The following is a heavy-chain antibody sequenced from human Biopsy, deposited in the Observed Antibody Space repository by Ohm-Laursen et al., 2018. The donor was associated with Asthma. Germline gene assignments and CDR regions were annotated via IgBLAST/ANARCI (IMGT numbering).Heavy chain of an antibody. CDR3: ARTFHFWSPYHAEHYQL. D-gene: IGHD3-3*02. CDR1: GFTFGDYC. J-gene: IGHJ1*01. V-gene: IGHV3-7*01. CDR2: IKHDGSEK. Sequence: SLRLSCAASGFTFGDYCMGWVRQAPGKGLEWVANIKHDGSEKNHVDSLKGRFTISRDNAKNSLYLQMNSLRAEDTAVYYCARTFHFWSPYHAEHYQLWGQGTLVTVSS.